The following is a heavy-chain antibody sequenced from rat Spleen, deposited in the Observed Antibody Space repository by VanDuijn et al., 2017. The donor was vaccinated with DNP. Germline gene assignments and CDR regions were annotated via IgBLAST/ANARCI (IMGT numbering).Heavy chain of an antibody. D-gene: IGHD1-6*01. V-gene: IGHV5-7*01. CDR1: GFTFSDYY. CDR3: ARQGMYTTDWFAY. J-gene: IGHJ3*01. Sequence: EVQLVESGGGLVQPGRSLKLSCAASGFTFSDYYMAWVRQAPTKGLEWVASISYDGGSSYYRNSVKGRFTISRDIAKNTQYLQMDSLRSEDTATYYCARQGMYTTDWFAYWGQGTLVTVSS. CDR2: ISYDGGSS.